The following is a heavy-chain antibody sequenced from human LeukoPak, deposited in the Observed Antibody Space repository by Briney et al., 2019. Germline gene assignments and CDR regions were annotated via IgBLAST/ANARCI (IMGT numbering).Heavy chain of an antibody. J-gene: IGHJ4*02. D-gene: IGHD4-23*01. CDR1: GVSIISYY. V-gene: IGHV4-4*07. Sequence: SETLSLTCTVSGVSIISYYWSWIRQPAGKGLEWIGRIYTSGRTNNNPSLKSRVTMSVDTSKNQLSLKLSSVTAADTAVYYCARGGNSGLPWWRYFDYWGQGTLVTVSS. CDR3: ARGGNSGLPWWRYFDY. CDR2: IYTSGRT.